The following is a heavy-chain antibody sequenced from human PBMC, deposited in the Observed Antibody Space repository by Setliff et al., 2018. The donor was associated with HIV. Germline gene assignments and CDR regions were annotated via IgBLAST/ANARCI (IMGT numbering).Heavy chain of an antibody. CDR1: GGSMNTGGYY. CDR2: IYYTGTT. D-gene: IGHD3-10*01. Sequence: SETLSLTCVVSGGSMNTGGYYWTWIRQVPGKGLEWIGSIYYTGTTNYNPSLESRLTISIDTSQNHFSLKLTSVTAADTALYFCSRGTYYKGLDPWGQGTLVTVSS. J-gene: IGHJ5*02. V-gene: IGHV4-31*11. CDR3: SRGTYYKGLDP.